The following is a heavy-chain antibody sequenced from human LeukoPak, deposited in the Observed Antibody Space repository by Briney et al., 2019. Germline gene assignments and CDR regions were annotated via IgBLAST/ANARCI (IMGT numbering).Heavy chain of an antibody. D-gene: IGHD2-15*01. CDR3: AREGVHCSGRSCLKAY. V-gene: IGHV3-7*03. J-gene: IGHJ4*02. CDR2: IKKEGSEK. CDR1: GFAFSTYW. Sequence: GGSLRLSCAASGFAFSTYWMSWVRQAPGKGLEWVANIKKEGSEKYYMDSVKGRFTSSRDNAENSLYLQMNSLRAEDTAVYYCAREGVHCSGRSCLKAYWGQGTQVTVSS.